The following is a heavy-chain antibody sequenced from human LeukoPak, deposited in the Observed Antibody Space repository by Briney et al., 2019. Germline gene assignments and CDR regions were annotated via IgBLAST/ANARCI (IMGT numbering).Heavy chain of an antibody. CDR2: IYYSGST. J-gene: IGHJ5*02. CDR3: ASSYGSRSYYP. Sequence: SETLSLTCTVSGGSISSYYWSWIRQPPGKGLEWIGYIYYSGSTNDNPSLKSRVTISVDTSKNQFSLKLSSVTAADTAVYYCASSYGSRSYYPWGQGTLVTVSS. CDR1: GGSISSYY. D-gene: IGHD3-10*01. V-gene: IGHV4-59*01.